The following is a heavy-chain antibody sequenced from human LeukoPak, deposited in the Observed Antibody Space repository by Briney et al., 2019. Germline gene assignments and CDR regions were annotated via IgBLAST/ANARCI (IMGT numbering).Heavy chain of an antibody. J-gene: IGHJ3*02. CDR3: ARDTWGDRASAVDI. CDR1: GGSISSYY. D-gene: IGHD3-16*01. V-gene: IGHV4-59*01. CDR2: IYYSGST. Sequence: SETLSLTCTVSGGSISSYYWSWIRQPPGKGLEWIGYIYYSGSTNYNASLKSRVTISVDTSKNQFSLRLSSVTAADTAVYYCARDTWGDRASAVDIWGQGTMVTVSS.